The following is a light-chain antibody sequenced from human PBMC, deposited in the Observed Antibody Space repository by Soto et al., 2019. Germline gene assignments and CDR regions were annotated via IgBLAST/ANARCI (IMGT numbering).Light chain of an antibody. J-gene: IGKJ1*01. V-gene: IGKV3-15*01. CDR1: QSVSSN. Sequence: EIVMTQSPAILSVSPGERAALSCRASQSVSSNLAWYQQKPGQAPRLLIYGASTRATGVPARFRGSGSGTGFTLSISALQSEDFAVYYCQHYNNWPPWTFGQGTKVDI. CDR2: GAS. CDR3: QHYNNWPPWT.